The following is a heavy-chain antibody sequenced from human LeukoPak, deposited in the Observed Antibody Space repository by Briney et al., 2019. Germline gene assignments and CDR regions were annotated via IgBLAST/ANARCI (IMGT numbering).Heavy chain of an antibody. D-gene: IGHD3-3*01. J-gene: IGHJ4*02. Sequence: GGSLRLSCVASGFTFENHAMHWVRLSPGKGLEWVSGISWSSTTITYVDSVKGRFTISRDNANDSLYLQMNSLRADDTATYYCVRGLLEWLRLETYYFDYWGQGTLVTVSS. V-gene: IGHV3-9*01. CDR2: ISWSSTTI. CDR3: VRGLLEWLRLETYYFDY. CDR1: GFTFENHA.